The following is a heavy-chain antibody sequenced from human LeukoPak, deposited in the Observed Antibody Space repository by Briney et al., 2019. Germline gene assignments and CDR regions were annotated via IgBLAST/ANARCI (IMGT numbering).Heavy chain of an antibody. CDR1: GFTFSSYA. Sequence: GGSLRLSCVASGFTFSSYAMHWVRQTPGKGLEYVSGINSNGGSTHYANSVKVRFTISRDNSKHTLYLQMGSLRTEDMAVYYCARLAYGSGGAYFDYWGQGTLVTVSS. D-gene: IGHD3-10*01. CDR2: INSNGGST. J-gene: IGHJ4*02. CDR3: ARLAYGSGGAYFDY. V-gene: IGHV3-64*01.